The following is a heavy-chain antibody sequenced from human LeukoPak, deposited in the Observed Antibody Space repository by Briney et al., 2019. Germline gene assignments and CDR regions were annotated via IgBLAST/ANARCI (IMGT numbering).Heavy chain of an antibody. CDR2: ISWNSGSI. CDR1: GFTFDDYA. V-gene: IGHV3-9*01. CDR3: ARDSNYYYYYMDV. J-gene: IGHJ6*03. Sequence: GGSLRLSCAASGFTFDDYAMHWVRQAPGKGLEWVSGISWNSGSIGYVDSVKGRFTISRDNAKNSLYLQMNSLRAEDTAVYYCARDSNYYYYYMDVWGKGTTVTVSS.